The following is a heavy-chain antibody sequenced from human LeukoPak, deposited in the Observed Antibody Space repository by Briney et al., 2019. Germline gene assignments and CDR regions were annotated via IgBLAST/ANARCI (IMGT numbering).Heavy chain of an antibody. CDR1: GFTFSDSA. D-gene: IGHD3-22*01. CDR3: ARDPLTNYYDSSGAFNY. V-gene: IGHV3-73*01. Sequence: GGSLRLSCAASGFTFSDSAMHWVRQASGRGLEWVGRIRSKANTYATAYAASVKGRFTISRDDSKNTAYLQMNSLKTEDTAVYYCARDPLTNYYDSSGAFNYWGQGTLVTVSS. CDR2: IRSKANTYAT. J-gene: IGHJ4*02.